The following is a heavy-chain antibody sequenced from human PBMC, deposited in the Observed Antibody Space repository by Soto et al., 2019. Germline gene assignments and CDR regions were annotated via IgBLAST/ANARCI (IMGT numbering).Heavy chain of an antibody. Sequence: QVQLQESGSGLVKPSQTLVLTCTVSGDSISRDGYSWSWLRQPPGKGIAWIGYIYHSGSTYYNTSLKSRVTTSVDKSKNQFSLRLASVTAADTAVYYCTREMSCYFDSWCHGTLVTVSS. CDR1: GDSISRDGYS. CDR2: IYHSGST. CDR3: TREMSCYFDS. V-gene: IGHV4-30-2*01. J-gene: IGHJ4*01.